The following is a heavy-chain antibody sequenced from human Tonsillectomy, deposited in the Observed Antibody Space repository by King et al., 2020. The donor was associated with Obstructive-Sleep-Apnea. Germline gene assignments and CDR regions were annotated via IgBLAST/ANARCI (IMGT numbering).Heavy chain of an antibody. Sequence: VQLVQSGGGLVQPGGSLRLSCAASGFIFSSSSFNWVRQAPGRGLEWVSYIRSSGRTIYYADSVKGRFTISRDNAKNLLYLQMNSLRVEDTAVYYCAKISRYVENGGMDGWGQGTTVTVSS. J-gene: IGHJ6*02. CDR2: IRSSGRTI. D-gene: IGHD3-16*01. CDR3: AKISRYVENGGMDG. CDR1: GFIFSSSS. V-gene: IGHV3-48*04.